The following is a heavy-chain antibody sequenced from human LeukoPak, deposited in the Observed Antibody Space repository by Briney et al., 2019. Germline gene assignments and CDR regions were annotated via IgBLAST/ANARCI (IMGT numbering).Heavy chain of an antibody. CDR2: INPNSGGT. CDR1: GYTFTDYY. CDR3: ARANALYCSSTSCLFDY. Sequence: ASVKVSCKASGYTFTDYYIHWVRQAPGQGLEWMAWINPNSGGTYYSQNFHDRITLTRDTSISTAYMELSRLRSDDTAIYYCARANALYCSSTSCLFDYWGQGTLVTVSS. D-gene: IGHD2-2*01. J-gene: IGHJ4*02. V-gene: IGHV1-2*02.